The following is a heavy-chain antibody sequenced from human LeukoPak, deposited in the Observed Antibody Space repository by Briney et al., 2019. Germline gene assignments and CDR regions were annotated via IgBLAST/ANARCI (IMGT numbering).Heavy chain of an antibody. J-gene: IGHJ6*03. V-gene: IGHV3-30*02. CDR1: GFTFSSYS. CDR3: AKEGMYYYGSGSYLVYYYMDV. D-gene: IGHD3-10*01. Sequence: GGSLRLSCAASGFTFSSYSMNWVRQAPGKGLEWVAFIRYDGSNKYYADSVKGRFTISRDNSKNTLYLQMNSLRAEDTAVYYCAKEGMYYYGSGSYLVYYYMDVWGKGTTVTISS. CDR2: IRYDGSNK.